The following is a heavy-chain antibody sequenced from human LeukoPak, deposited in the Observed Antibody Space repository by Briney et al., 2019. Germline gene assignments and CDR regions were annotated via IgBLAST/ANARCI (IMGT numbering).Heavy chain of an antibody. CDR1: GFTFSNYD. D-gene: IGHD2-2*01. Sequence: GGALRLSFAASGFTFSNYDMGWVRQAPGKGREWVSVISAGGNNTLYADSVRGRFTISRDNSRNAVELQMNSLRAEDTAVYYCGKRSTSLRGRGNNWGQGALVTVSS. V-gene: IGHV3-23*01. CDR2: ISAGGNNT. J-gene: IGHJ4*02. CDR3: GKRSTSLRGRGNN.